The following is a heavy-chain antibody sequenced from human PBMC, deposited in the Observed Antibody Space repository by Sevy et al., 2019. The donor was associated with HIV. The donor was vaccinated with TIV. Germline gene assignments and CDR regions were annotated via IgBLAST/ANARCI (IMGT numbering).Heavy chain of an antibody. CDR1: GFTFSSYA. CDR2: ISGSGGST. D-gene: IGHD5-12*01. J-gene: IGHJ6*03. Sequence: GGSLRLSCAASGFTFSSYAMSWVRQAPGKGLEWVSAISGSGGSTYYADSVKGRFTISRDNSKNTPYLQRNSLRAEDTAVYYCAKDGFKPSVADENYYYYYMDVWGKGTTVTVSS. CDR3: AKDGFKPSVADENYYYYYMDV. V-gene: IGHV3-23*01.